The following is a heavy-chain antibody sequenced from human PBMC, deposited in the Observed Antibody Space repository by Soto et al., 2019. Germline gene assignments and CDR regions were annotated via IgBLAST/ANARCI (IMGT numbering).Heavy chain of an antibody. J-gene: IGHJ4*02. Sequence: QVQLVQSGAHVKKPGASVKVSCKASGYTFPNFGISWVRQAPGQGLEWMGWISAYNGNTNYAQNVQGRVTMTTDTYTSTAYMELRSLRSDDTDGYYCARGGTPIGYWGQGTLVTVSS. V-gene: IGHV1-18*01. CDR1: GYTFPNFG. CDR2: ISAYNGNT. D-gene: IGHD3-16*01. CDR3: ARGGTPIGY.